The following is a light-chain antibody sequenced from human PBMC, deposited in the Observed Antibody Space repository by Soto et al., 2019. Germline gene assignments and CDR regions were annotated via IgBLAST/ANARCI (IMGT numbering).Light chain of an antibody. CDR1: QSVNSGY. V-gene: IGKV3-20*01. CDR3: QQYGDSVFT. J-gene: IGKJ3*01. Sequence: EIVLTQSPATLSLSTGERATLSCRASQSVNSGYLAWFQQKGGRAPRLLIYGTSGRATGIPDRFSGNGSRADFTLTISRLEPEDFGAYYCQQYGDSVFTFGPGTKV. CDR2: GTS.